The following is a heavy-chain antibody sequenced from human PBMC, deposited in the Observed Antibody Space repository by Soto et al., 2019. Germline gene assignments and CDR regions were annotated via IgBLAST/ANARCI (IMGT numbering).Heavy chain of an antibody. D-gene: IGHD2-21*02. CDR2: IYYSGST. J-gene: IGHJ5*02. CDR1: GGSISSSSYF. CDR3: ARHPSDFWFDP. Sequence: PSETLSLTCTVSGGSISSSSYFWGWIRQPPGKGLEWIGSIYYSGSTNYNPSLKSRVTVFVDTSKIQFSLKLSSVTAVDTVVYYCARHPSDFWFDPWGQGTLVTVSS. V-gene: IGHV4-39*01.